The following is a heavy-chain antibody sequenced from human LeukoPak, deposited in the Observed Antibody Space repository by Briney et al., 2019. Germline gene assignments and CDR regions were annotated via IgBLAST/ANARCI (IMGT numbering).Heavy chain of an antibody. D-gene: IGHD2-21*02. Sequence: SETLSPTCAVSGYSISSGYYWGWIRRPPGKGLEWIGSIYHGGSTYYNPSLKSRVTISLDMSKNQFSLKLTSVTAADTAVYYCTRDYYCGGDCFDPDFDYWGQGTLVTVSS. CDR2: IYHGGST. V-gene: IGHV4-38-2*02. J-gene: IGHJ4*02. CDR1: GYSISSGYY. CDR3: TRDYYCGGDCFDPDFDY.